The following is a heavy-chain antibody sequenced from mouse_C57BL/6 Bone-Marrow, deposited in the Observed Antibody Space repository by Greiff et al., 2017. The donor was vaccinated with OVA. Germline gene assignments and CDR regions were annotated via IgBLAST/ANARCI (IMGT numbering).Heavy chain of an antibody. V-gene: IGHV1-63*01. J-gene: IGHJ2*01. CDR2: IYPGGGYT. CDR3: ARTGYYFDY. Sequence: VKLMESGAELVRPGTSVKMSCKASGYTFTNYWIGWAKQRPGHGLEWIGDIYPGGGYTNYNEKFKGKATLTADKSSSKAYMQFSSLTSEDSAIYYCARTGYYFDYWGQGTTLTVSS. CDR1: GYTFTNYW. D-gene: IGHD4-1*01.